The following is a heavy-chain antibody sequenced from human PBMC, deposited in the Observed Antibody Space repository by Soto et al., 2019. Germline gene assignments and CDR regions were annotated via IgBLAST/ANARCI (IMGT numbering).Heavy chain of an antibody. V-gene: IGHV1-69*01. Sequence: QVRLVQGGTEVKMAGSSVRISCEASGGTLSNYAVSWVRQAPGLGLEWMGGIIPIFGTTTYAQKFQGRITITADETTGRVYMDLTGLRSDDTAVFYCTRAVRTGNYGMDVWGQGTTVTVSS. CDR3: TRAVRTGNYGMDV. CDR1: GGTLSNYA. J-gene: IGHJ6*02. CDR2: IIPIFGTT.